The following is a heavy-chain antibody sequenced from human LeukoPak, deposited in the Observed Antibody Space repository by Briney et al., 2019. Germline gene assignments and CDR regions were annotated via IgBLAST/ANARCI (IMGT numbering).Heavy chain of an antibody. CDR2: IGISTTYI. CDR1: GFTFSSYN. Sequence: GGSLRLSCVVSGFTFSSYNFNWVRQAPGKGLEWVSSIGISTTYIYYADSVTGRFTISRDNAKNSLYLQMNSLRAEDAAVYYCARPHLSYGDIRDYYYYYMDVWGKGTTVTVSS. V-gene: IGHV3-21*01. J-gene: IGHJ6*03. CDR3: ARPHLSYGDIRDYYYYYMDV. D-gene: IGHD4-17*01.